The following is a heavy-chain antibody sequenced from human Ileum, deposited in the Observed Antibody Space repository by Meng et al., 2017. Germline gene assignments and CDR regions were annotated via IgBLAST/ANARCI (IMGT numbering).Heavy chain of an antibody. V-gene: IGHV3-23*01. J-gene: IGHJ4*02. D-gene: IGHD6-13*01. Sequence: GGSLRLSCAASGFTFSNYPMSWVRQAPGKGLEWVSVISDSGGRKYYTDSVKGRFSISRDNSKNTLYLQMNSRRAEDTAVYYCAKGQTNSWYYFDYWGQGTLVTVSS. CDR3: AKGQTNSWYYFDY. CDR2: ISDSGGRK. CDR1: GFTFSNYP.